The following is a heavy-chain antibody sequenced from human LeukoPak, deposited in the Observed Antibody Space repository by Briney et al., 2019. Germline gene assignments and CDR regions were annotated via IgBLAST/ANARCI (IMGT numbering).Heavy chain of an antibody. CDR3: ARLSGAVVVPAADDAFDI. J-gene: IGHJ3*02. CDR2: INHSGST. CDR1: GGSFSGYY. V-gene: IGHV4-34*01. D-gene: IGHD2-2*01. Sequence: SETLSLTCAVYGGSFSGYYWSWIRQPPGKGLEWIGEINHSGSTNYNPSLKSRVTVSVDTSKNQFSLKLSSVTAADTAVYYCARLSGAVVVPAADDAFDIWGQGTMVTVSS.